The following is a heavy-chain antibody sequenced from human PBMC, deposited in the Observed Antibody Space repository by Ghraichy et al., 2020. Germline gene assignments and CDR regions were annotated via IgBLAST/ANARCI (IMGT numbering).Heavy chain of an antibody. CDR1: GGSISSYY. CDR2: IYYSGST. CDR3: ARGTVVSGYYYRTAFDI. V-gene: IGHV4-59*01. J-gene: IGHJ3*02. Sequence: SETLSLTCTVSGGSISSYYWSWIRQPPGKGLEWIGYIYYSGSTNYNPSLKSRVTISVDTSKNQFSLKLSSVTAADTAVYYCARGTVVSGYYYRTAFDIWGQGTMVTVSS. D-gene: IGHD3-22*01.